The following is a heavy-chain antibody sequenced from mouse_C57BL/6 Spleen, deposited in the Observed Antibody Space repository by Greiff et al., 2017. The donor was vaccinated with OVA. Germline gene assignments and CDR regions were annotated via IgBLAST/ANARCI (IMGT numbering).Heavy chain of an antibody. CDR1: GYTFTSYW. Sequence: QAQLQQSGTELVKPGASVKLSCKASGYTFTSYWMHWVKQRPGQGLEWIGNINPSNGGTNYNEKFKSKATLTVDKSSSTAYMQLSSLTSEDSAVYYCARFNYYGSSEAYWGQGTLVTVSA. CDR3: ARFNYYGSSEAY. D-gene: IGHD1-1*01. CDR2: INPSNGGT. J-gene: IGHJ3*01. V-gene: IGHV1-53*01.